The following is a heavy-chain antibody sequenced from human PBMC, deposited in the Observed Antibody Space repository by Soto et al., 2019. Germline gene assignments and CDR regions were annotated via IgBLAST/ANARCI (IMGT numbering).Heavy chain of an antibody. J-gene: IGHJ4*02. CDR2: IYYSGST. CDR3: ARVNRRVGQWLVLGANYFDY. V-gene: IGHV4-30-4*01. CDR1: GGSISSGDYY. Sequence: PSETLSLTCTVSGGSISSGDYYWSWIRQPPGKGLEGIGYIYYSGSTYYNPSLKSRVTISVDTSKNQFSLKLSSVTAADTAVYYCARVNRRVGQWLVLGANYFDYWGQGTLVTVSS. D-gene: IGHD6-19*01.